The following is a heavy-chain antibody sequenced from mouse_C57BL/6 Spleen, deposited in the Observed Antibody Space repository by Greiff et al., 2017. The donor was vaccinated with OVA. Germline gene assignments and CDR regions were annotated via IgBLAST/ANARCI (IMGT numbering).Heavy chain of an antibody. CDR2: IYPGSGST. CDR3: AKEKTGRMDY. D-gene: IGHD4-1*01. Sequence: VQLQQSGAELVKPGASVKMSCKASGYTFTSYWITWVKQRPGQGLEWIGDIYPGSGSTNYNEKFKSKVTLTVDTSSSTAYMQLSSLTSEDSAVYYCAKEKTGRMDYWGQGTSVTVSS. J-gene: IGHJ4*01. CDR1: GYTFTSYW. V-gene: IGHV1-55*01.